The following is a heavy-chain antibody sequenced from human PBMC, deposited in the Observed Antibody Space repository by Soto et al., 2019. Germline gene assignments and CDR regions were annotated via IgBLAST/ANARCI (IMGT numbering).Heavy chain of an antibody. CDR3: GGDILTGYSPLYYYYYMDV. D-gene: IGHD3-9*01. Sequence: GGSLRLSCAASGFTFSSYAMSWVRQAPGKGLEWVSAISGSGGSTYYADSVEGRLTISRDNSRNTLYLQMNSLRAEDTAVYYCGGDILTGYSPLYYYYYMDVWGKGTTVTVSS. CDR1: GFTFSSYA. CDR2: ISGSGGST. J-gene: IGHJ6*03. V-gene: IGHV3-23*01.